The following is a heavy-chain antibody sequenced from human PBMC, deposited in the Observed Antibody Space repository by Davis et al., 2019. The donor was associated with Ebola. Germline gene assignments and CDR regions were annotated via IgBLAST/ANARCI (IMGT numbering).Heavy chain of an antibody. Sequence: ASVKVSCKASGYTFTGYYMHWVRQAPGQGLEWMGWINPNSGGTNYAQKFQGRVTMTRDTSISTAYMELSRLRSDDTAVYYCARGGGGPWDCSSTSCPYYYGMDVWGKGTTVTVSS. CDR1: GYTFTGYY. D-gene: IGHD2-2*01. J-gene: IGHJ6*04. CDR3: ARGGGGPWDCSSTSCPYYYGMDV. CDR2: INPNSGGT. V-gene: IGHV1-2*02.